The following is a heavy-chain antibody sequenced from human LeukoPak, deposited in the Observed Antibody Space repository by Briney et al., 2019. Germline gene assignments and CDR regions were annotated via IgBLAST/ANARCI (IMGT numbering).Heavy chain of an antibody. V-gene: IGHV1-69*06. Sequence: GASVKVSCKASGGTFSSYAISWERQAPGQGLEWMGGIIPIFGTANYAQKFQGRVTITADKSTSTAYMELSSLRSEDTAVYYCARDRGYSYGPGDYWGQGTLVTVSS. J-gene: IGHJ4*02. CDR3: ARDRGYSYGPGDY. CDR1: GGTFSSYA. CDR2: IIPIFGTA. D-gene: IGHD5-18*01.